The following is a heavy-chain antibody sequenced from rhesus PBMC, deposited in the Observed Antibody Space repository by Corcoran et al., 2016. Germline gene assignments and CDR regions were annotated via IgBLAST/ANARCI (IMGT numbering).Heavy chain of an antibody. CDR2: IYGNSENT. CDR1: GGSIRDSYY. Sequence: QVQLQESGPGLVKPSETLSLSCAVSGGSIRDSYYWHWIRQPPGKGLEWFGKIYGNSENTYYNPARKSRGTISKDTAKKQVFLKLSAVTAADTAVYYCARAAELGYFDIWGPGTPITISS. CDR3: ARAAELGYFDI. D-gene: IGHD7-45*01. V-gene: IGHV4S9*01. J-gene: IGHJ2*01.